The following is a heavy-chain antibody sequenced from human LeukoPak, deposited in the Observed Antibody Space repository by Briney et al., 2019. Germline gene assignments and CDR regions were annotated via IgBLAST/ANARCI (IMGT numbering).Heavy chain of an antibody. CDR3: ARPGYSSSWSYFDY. CDR2: IHYGGSA. CDR1: GGSFTSSNYY. Sequence: SETLFLPCTVAGGSFTSSNYYWGWIRQPPGKGLWWIGSIHYGGSAFYNPSLKSRVTMPVDTSKNQFSLKLSSVTAADTAIYYCARPGYSSSWSYFDYWGRGTLVTVSS. V-gene: IGHV4-39*01. J-gene: IGHJ4*02. D-gene: IGHD6-13*01.